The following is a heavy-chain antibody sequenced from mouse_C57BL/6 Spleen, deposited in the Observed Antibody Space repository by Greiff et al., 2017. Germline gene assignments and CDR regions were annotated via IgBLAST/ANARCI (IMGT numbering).Heavy chain of an antibody. Sequence: DVKLQESGGDLVRPGGSLKLSCAASGFTFSSYGMSWVRQTPDKRLEWVATISSGGSYTYYPDSVKGRFTISRDNAKNTLYLQMSSLKSEDTAMYYCARPRYYGSSYDYWGQGTTLTVSS. D-gene: IGHD1-1*01. CDR1: GFTFSSYG. CDR2: ISSGGSYT. J-gene: IGHJ2*01. CDR3: ARPRYYGSSYDY. V-gene: IGHV5-6*02.